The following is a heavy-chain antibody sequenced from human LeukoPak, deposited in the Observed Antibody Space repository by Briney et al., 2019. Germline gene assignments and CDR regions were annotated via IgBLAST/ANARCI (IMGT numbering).Heavy chain of an antibody. D-gene: IGHD6-6*01. Sequence: SVKVSCKASGDTFSSYAISWVRQAPGQGLEWMGRIIPIFGTANYAQKFQGRVTITADASTSTAYMELSSLRSEDTAVYYCASRTRPDVGAFDIWGQGTMVTVSS. J-gene: IGHJ3*02. CDR1: GDTFSSYA. CDR3: ASRTRPDVGAFDI. CDR2: IIPIFGTA. V-gene: IGHV1-69*13.